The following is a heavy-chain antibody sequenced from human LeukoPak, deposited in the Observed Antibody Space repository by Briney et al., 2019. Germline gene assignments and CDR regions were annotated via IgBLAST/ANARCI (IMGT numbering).Heavy chain of an antibody. Sequence: TGGSLRLSCAASGFTFNNYAMSWVRQAPGKGLEWVSVISGSDTSTYYADSVKGRFTISRDNAKNSLYLQMNSLRAEDTAVYFCARGTNWSPLDFDYWGQGTLVTVSS. V-gene: IGHV3-23*01. D-gene: IGHD1-20*01. J-gene: IGHJ4*02. CDR3: ARGTNWSPLDFDY. CDR2: ISGSDTST. CDR1: GFTFNNYA.